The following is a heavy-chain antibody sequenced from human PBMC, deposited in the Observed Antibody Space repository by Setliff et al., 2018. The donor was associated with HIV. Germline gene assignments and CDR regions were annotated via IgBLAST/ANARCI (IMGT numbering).Heavy chain of an antibody. V-gene: IGHV4-4*02. CDR1: GGSMRTGDW. J-gene: IGHJ6*03. D-gene: IGHD3-10*01. CDR3: ARDYYDDTYYSPGIYYLYYMDV. Sequence: LSLTCVVSGGSMRTGDWWSWVRQSPGKGLEWIGEISQSGSTNYNPSLRSRVTISVDTSKNQFSLKVNSVTAADTAVYYCARDYYDDTYYSPGIYYLYYMDVWGKGTTVTVSS. CDR2: ISQSGST.